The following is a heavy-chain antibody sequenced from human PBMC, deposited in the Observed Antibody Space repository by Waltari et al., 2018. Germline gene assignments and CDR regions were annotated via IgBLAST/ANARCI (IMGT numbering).Heavy chain of an antibody. D-gene: IGHD3-10*01. CDR1: GYTFTSPW. J-gene: IGHJ5*02. CDR3: ARRGRGEEGRWIDP. Sequence: EVQLVQSGAEVKKPGESLKISCQGSGYTFTSPWIAWVRQLPGKGLEWMGIIYPGDSDTRYSPSFQGQVTISAEKSSSNAYLQWSRLKASDTDIYYCARRGRGEEGRWIDPWGQGTLVTVSS. CDR2: IYPGDSDT. V-gene: IGHV5-51*01.